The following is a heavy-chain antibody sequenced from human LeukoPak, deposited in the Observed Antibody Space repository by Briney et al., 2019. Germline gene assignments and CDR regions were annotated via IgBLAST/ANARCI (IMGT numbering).Heavy chain of an antibody. CDR3: APFRGVSGLDV. D-gene: IGHD3-10*01. CDR1: GFTFSSYS. Sequence: GGSLRLSCAASGFTFSSYSMNWVRQAPGKGLEWVPSISSSSSYIYYADSVKGRFTISRDNAKNSLYLQMNSLRAEDTAVYYCAPFRGVSGLDVWGQGTTVTVSS. V-gene: IGHV3-21*01. J-gene: IGHJ6*02. CDR2: ISSSSSYI.